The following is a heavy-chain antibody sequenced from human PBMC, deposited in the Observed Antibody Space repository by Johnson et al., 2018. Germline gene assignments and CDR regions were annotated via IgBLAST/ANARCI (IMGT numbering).Heavy chain of an antibody. J-gene: IGHJ3*01. CDR2: IKGDGTAT. CDR3: ARERRWSGWSSSAFDV. Sequence: VQLQESGGGLVQPGGSLRLSCAASGFAFNTFWMHWVRHVPGKGLVWVSRIKGDGTATDYADSARGRFPISRDNAKNTLYLQLNSMRPEATAVYYCARERRWSGWSSSAFDVWGQGTMVTVSS. CDR1: GFAFNTFW. V-gene: IGHV3-74*01. D-gene: IGHD6-19*01.